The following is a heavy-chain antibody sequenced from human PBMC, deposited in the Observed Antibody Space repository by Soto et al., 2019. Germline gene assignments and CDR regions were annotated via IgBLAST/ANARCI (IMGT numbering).Heavy chain of an antibody. V-gene: IGHV5-51*01. D-gene: IGHD1-1*01. J-gene: IGHJ6*02. CDR3: ARRSGGTTPHYYYYGMDV. Sequence: PGECLKISCKGSGYGFTSYWIGWVRQMPGKGLEWMGIIYPGDSDTRYSPSFQGQVTISADKSISTAYLQWSSLKASDTAMYYCARRSGGTTPHYYYYGMDVWGQGTTFTVSS. CDR2: IYPGDSDT. CDR1: GYGFTSYW.